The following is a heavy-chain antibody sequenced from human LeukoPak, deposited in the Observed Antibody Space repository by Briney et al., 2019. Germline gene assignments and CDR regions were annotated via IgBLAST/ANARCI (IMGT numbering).Heavy chain of an antibody. Sequence: PGGALRLSCAASGFTFSSYWMHWVRQAPGKGLVWVSRINSDGSSTSYADSVKGRFTISRDNAKNRLYLQLNSLSAEDTAVYYCARGGVLNWFDPWGQGTLVTVSS. CDR3: ARGGVLNWFDP. CDR1: GFTFSSYW. J-gene: IGHJ5*02. D-gene: IGHD3-16*01. CDR2: INSDGSST. V-gene: IGHV3-74*01.